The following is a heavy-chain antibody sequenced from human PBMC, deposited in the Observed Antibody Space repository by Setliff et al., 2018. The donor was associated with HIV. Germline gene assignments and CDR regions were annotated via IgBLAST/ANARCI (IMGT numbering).Heavy chain of an antibody. J-gene: IGHJ4*02. CDR1: GGSFSNHY. CDR3: ARGGDWTLDY. CDR2: INPSEST. D-gene: IGHD2-21*02. Sequence: SETLSLTCAVYGGSFSNHYWTWIRQPPGKGLEWIGEINPSESTNYNPSLKSRVTISVDTSKNQFSLILTSVTAADTAVYYCARGGDWTLDYWGRGSLVTVSS. V-gene: IGHV4-34*01.